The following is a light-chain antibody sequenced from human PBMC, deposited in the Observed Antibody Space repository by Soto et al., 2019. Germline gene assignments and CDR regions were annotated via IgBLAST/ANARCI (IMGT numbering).Light chain of an antibody. CDR1: QSISSY. CDR2: AAS. Sequence: DIQMTQSPSSLSASVGDRVTITCRASQSISSYLNWYQQKPGKAPKLLIYAASSLQSGVPSRFSGSGSGTEFTLTISSLQPDDFATYYCQQYNSFSGLTFGGGTKVEIK. V-gene: IGKV1-39*01. CDR3: QQYNSFSGLT. J-gene: IGKJ4*01.